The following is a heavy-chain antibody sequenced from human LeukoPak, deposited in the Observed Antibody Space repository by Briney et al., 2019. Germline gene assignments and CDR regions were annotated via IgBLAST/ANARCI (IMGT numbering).Heavy chain of an antibody. V-gene: IGHV1-2*02. D-gene: IGHD3-10*01. CDR2: INPNSGGT. CDR1: GYTFTGYY. Sequence: VSVKVSCKASGYTFTGYYMHWVRQAPGQGLEWMGWINPNSGGTNYAQRFQGRVTMTRDTSISTAYMELSRLRSDDTAVYYCARVGPTMVRGVIATDFDYWGQGTLVTVSS. CDR3: ARVGPTMVRGVIATDFDY. J-gene: IGHJ4*02.